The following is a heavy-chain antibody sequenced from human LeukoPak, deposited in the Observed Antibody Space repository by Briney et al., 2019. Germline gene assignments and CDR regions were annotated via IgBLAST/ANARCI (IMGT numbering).Heavy chain of an antibody. J-gene: IGHJ5*02. D-gene: IGHD5-24*01. Sequence: PSETLSLTCAVSRASITSYYWSWLRQPPGKGLEWVGYIYSSVTTKYNPSLKSRVTISLDTSKNQVSMKLTSVTAADTAVYYCASGGLATSPRWDHNWFDPWGQGTLVTVSS. V-gene: IGHV4-59*08. CDR1: RASITSYY. CDR2: IYSSVTT. CDR3: ASGGLATSPRWDHNWFDP.